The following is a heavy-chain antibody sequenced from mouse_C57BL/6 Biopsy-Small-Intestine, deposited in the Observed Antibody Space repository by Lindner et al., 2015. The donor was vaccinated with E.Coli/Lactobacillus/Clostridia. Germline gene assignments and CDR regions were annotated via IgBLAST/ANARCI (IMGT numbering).Heavy chain of an antibody. CDR3: VRHRSTTVVDYAMDY. CDR1: GFSFNTYA. Sequence: VQLQESGGGLVQPKGSLKLSCAASGFSFNTYAMNWVRQAPERVWEWAARIRSKSNNYATYYADSVKDRFTISRDDSESMLYLQMNNLKTEDTAMYYCVRHRSTTVVDYAMDYWGQGTSVTVSS. CDR2: IRSKSNNYAT. V-gene: IGHV10-1*01. D-gene: IGHD1-1*01. J-gene: IGHJ4*01.